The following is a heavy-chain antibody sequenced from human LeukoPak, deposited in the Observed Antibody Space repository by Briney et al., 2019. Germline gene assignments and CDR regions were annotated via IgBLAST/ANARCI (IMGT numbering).Heavy chain of an antibody. CDR2: ISDSGGST. CDR1: GFPFSSYA. D-gene: IGHD2-15*01. Sequence: GGSLRLSCSASGFPFSSYAMHWVRQAPGKGLEYVSAISDSGGSTYYADSVKGRFTIARDSSNNTLYLQMNSLRAEDTAVYYCARGWEWWDYWGQGSLVTVSS. J-gene: IGHJ4*02. V-gene: IGHV3-64*04. CDR3: ARGWEWWDY.